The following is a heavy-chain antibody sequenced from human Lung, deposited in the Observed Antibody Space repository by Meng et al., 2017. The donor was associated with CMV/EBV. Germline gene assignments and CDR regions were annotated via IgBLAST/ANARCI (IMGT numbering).Heavy chain of an antibody. CDR1: FTKAW. Sequence: FTKAWMSGVRQAPGKGLEWVGSIKTKTEGGTTDYAARVKGRFTVSRDDSKNTLYLQMNSLKTEDTAVYYCTTDPRYCSSTSCHFDYWGQGTLVTVSS. V-gene: IGHV3-15*01. CDR2: IKTKTEGGTT. J-gene: IGHJ4*02. CDR3: TTDPRYCSSTSCHFDY. D-gene: IGHD2-2*01.